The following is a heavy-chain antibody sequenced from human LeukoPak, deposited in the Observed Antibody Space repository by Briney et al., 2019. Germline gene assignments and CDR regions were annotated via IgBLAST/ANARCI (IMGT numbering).Heavy chain of an antibody. J-gene: IGHJ5*02. D-gene: IGHD2-2*01. Sequence: GASLRVSCKPSRYTFTSYDINWVRPAIGQGLERMGWMNPNSGNTGYAQKFQGRVTMTRNSSISTGYMELSSLRSEDTAVYYCASSLRVGGSSTSCYDANWFDPWGQGTLVTVSS. CDR3: ASSLRVGGSSTSCYDANWFDP. CDR2: MNPNSGNT. V-gene: IGHV1-8*01. CDR1: RYTFTSYD.